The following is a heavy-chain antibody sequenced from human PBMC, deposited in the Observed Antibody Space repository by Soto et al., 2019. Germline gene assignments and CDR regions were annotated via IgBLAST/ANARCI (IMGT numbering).Heavy chain of an antibody. V-gene: IGHV4-30-4*01. Sequence: SSETLSLTCTVSGGSISSGDYYWSWIRQPPGKGLEWLGYIFYLGTTYYNPSLKSRLSISLDTSKNQFSLKLNSVTAADTAVYYCASELGTSWFDPWGQGTLVTVSS. CDR3: ASELGTSWFDP. D-gene: IGHD1-1*01. CDR2: IFYLGTT. J-gene: IGHJ5*02. CDR1: GGSISSGDYY.